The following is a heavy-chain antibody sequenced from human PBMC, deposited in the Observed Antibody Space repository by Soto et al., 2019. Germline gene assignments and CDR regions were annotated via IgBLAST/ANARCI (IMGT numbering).Heavy chain of an antibody. D-gene: IGHD3-3*01. CDR3: ARSGNDFWSGYYNGGWFDP. V-gene: IGHV1-69*01. Sequence: QVQLVQSGAEVKKPGSSVKVSCKASGGTFSSYAIRWVRQAPGQGLEWMGGIIPIFGTANYAQKFQGRVTITADESTSTAYMELSSLRSEDTAVYYCARSGNDFWSGYYNGGWFDPWGQGTLVTVSS. J-gene: IGHJ5*02. CDR2: IIPIFGTA. CDR1: GGTFSSYA.